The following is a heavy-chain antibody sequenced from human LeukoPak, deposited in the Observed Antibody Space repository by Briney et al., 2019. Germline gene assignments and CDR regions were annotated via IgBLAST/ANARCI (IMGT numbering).Heavy chain of an antibody. D-gene: IGHD1-26*01. J-gene: IGHJ5*02. CDR2: IYPNSGGT. CDR1: GYTFTGYY. Sequence: VASVKVSCKASGYTFTGYYMHWVRQAPGQGLEWMGWIYPNSGGTNYAQKFQGRVTVTRDTSISTAYMELSRLRSDDTAIYYCARDNSVGDNAWWFDPWGQGTLVTVSS. V-gene: IGHV1-2*02. CDR3: ARDNSVGDNAWWFDP.